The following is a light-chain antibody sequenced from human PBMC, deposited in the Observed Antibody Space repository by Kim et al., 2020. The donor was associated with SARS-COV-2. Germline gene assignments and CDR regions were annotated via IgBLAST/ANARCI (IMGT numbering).Light chain of an antibody. J-gene: IGLJ2*01. CDR2: DVS. Sequence: QSALTQPRSVSGSPGQSVTISCTGTSSDVGGYNYVSWYQHHPGKAPKLMIYDVSKRPSGVPDRFSGSKSDNTASLTISGLQAADEADYYCCSYAGSYTRVFGGGTKLTVL. CDR1: SSDVGGYNY. CDR3: CSYAGSYTRV. V-gene: IGLV2-11*01.